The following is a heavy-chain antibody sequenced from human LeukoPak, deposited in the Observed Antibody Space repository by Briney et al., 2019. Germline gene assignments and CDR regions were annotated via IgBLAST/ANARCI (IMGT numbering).Heavy chain of an antibody. J-gene: IGHJ5*02. CDR2: IYYSGST. V-gene: IGHV4-30-4*01. Sequence: SQTLSLTCIVFGGSFSNGDYYWSWIRQPPGTGLEWIGYIYYSGSTFYNPSLKSRVTISLDTSKSQFSLKLSFVTAADTAVYYCARSEGYAFDPWGQGTLVTVSS. D-gene: IGHD2-15*01. CDR3: ARSEGYAFDP. CDR1: GGSFSNGDYY.